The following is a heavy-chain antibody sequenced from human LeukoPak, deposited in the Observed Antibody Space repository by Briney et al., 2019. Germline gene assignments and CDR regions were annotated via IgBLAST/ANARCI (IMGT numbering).Heavy chain of an antibody. D-gene: IGHD6-19*01. CDR2: FYYSGST. J-gene: IGHJ3*02. Sequence: SETLSLTCTVSGGSITSSSYYWGWIRHPPGKGLQWIGCFYYSGSTIYSPSLKTRDNIPVDTPKHQYSLKLSAVTAADTAVYYCARDIGVPDYDAFEMWGQGTMVTVSS. CDR3: ARDIGVPDYDAFEM. V-gene: IGHV4-39*07. CDR1: GGSITSSSYY.